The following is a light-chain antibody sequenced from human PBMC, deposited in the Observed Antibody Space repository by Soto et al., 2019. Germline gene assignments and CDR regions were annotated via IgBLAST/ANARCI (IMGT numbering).Light chain of an antibody. V-gene: IGKV3-20*01. CDR1: QSINSKS. CDR3: QHYGGSFI. J-gene: IGKJ3*01. Sequence: EIVLTQSPGTLSLSPGEGATVSCRVSQSINSKSLVWYQRKFGQAPSLLIYTTSSRATGIPDRFSGSGSGTDFTLSISSLEPEDFAVYYCQHYGGSFIFGPGTKVDFK. CDR2: TTS.